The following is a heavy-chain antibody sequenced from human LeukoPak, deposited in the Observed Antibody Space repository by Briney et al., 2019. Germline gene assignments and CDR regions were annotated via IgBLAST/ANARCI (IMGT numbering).Heavy chain of an antibody. Sequence: ASVKVSCKASGYTFTSYGISWVRQAPGQGLEWMGGIIPIFGTANYAQKLQGRVTMTTDTSTSTAYMELRSLRSDDTAVYYCARGAATVTTFGYWGQGNLVTVSS. CDR3: ARGAATVTTFGY. J-gene: IGHJ4*02. CDR1: GYTFTSYG. CDR2: IIPIFGTA. D-gene: IGHD4-17*01. V-gene: IGHV1-18*01.